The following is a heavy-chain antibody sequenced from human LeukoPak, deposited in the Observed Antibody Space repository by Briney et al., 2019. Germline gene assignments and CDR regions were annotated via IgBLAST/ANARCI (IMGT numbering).Heavy chain of an antibody. CDR2: INTDGSST. J-gene: IGHJ4*02. CDR1: GFTFSSYW. Sequence: SGGSLRLSCAASGFTFSSYWMHWVRQAPGKGLVWVSRINTDGSSTSYADSVKGRFTISRDNAKNTLYLQMNSLRAEDTAVYYCARTVPGYFFDYWGRGTLVTVSS. D-gene: IGHD3-10*01. V-gene: IGHV3-74*01. CDR3: ARTVPGYFFDY.